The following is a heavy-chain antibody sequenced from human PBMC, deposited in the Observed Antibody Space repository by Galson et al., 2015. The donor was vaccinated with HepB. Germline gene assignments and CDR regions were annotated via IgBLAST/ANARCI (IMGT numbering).Heavy chain of an antibody. Sequence: SLRLSCAASGFTFSAYIMNWVRRAPGKGLESIAYISTNGATIYYADSVKGRITISRDNARNSLYLQLNSLRAEDTAVYYCARVADVDYGDHSHFDFWGQGTLVTVSS. D-gene: IGHD4-17*01. CDR1: GFTFSAYI. CDR3: ARVADVDYGDHSHFDF. CDR2: ISTNGATI. V-gene: IGHV3-48*04. J-gene: IGHJ4*02.